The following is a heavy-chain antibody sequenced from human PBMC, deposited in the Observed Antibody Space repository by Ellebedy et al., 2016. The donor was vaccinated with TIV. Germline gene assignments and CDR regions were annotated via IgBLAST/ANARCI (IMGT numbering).Heavy chain of an antibody. CDR3: AKRPARGSSGWFGLDY. Sequence: GESLKISCAASGFTFSSYAMSWVRQAPGKGLEWVSAISGSGGSTYYADSVKGRFTISRDNSKNTLYLQMNSLRAEDTAVYYCAKRPARGSSGWFGLDYWGQGTLVTVSS. D-gene: IGHD6-19*01. CDR2: ISGSGGST. J-gene: IGHJ4*02. CDR1: GFTFSSYA. V-gene: IGHV3-23*01.